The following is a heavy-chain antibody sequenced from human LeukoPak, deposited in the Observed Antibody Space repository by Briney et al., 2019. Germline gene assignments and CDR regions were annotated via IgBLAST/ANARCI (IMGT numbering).Heavy chain of an antibody. V-gene: IGHV3-43*02. J-gene: IGHJ3*02. CDR1: GFTFDNYA. Sequence: GGSLRLSCAASGFTFDNYAMHWVRQVPGKGLEWVSLISGDGDSTYYPDSVKGRFTISRDNSKNSLYLQMDSLRTEDTALYYCAKDIGADYYYDSSGYFIWGQGTMVTVSS. D-gene: IGHD3-22*01. CDR2: ISGDGDST. CDR3: AKDIGADYYYDSSGYFI.